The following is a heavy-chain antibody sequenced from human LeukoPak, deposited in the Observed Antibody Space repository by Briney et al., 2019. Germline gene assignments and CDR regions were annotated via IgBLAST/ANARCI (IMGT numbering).Heavy chain of an antibody. D-gene: IGHD1-26*01. CDR1: DFSFSNYG. Sequence: PGGPLRLSCAASDFSFSNYGMHWVRQAPGKGLEWVAAILYDGNNKHYAESVKGRFTISRDNSNNMLYLQMNSLRPEDTAVYYCAKDRLFGSGLNGPHYYYGMDVWGQGTTVTVSS. J-gene: IGHJ6*02. V-gene: IGHV3-30*18. CDR2: ILYDGNNK. CDR3: AKDRLFGSGLNGPHYYYGMDV.